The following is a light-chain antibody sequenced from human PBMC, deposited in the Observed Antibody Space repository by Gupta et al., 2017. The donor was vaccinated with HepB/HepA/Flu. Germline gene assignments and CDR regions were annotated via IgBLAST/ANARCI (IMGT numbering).Light chain of an antibody. CDR2: GVF. Sequence: EIVLTQSPGTLSLSPGERATLSCRASQSVDNNYLAWYQQKPGQVPRLLIYGVFNRATGIPDRFSGSGSGTDFTLSISRLEPEDFGVFYCQQDDGSRLTFGGGTKVEIK. CDR3: QQDDGSRLT. V-gene: IGKV3-20*01. CDR1: QSVDNNY. J-gene: IGKJ4*01.